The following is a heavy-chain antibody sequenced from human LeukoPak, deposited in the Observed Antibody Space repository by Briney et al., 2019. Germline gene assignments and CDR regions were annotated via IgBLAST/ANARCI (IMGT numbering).Heavy chain of an antibody. CDR1: GFTFSGYW. CDR2: INPASSEK. V-gene: IGHV3-7*01. J-gene: IGHJ4*02. Sequence: GGSLRLSCAASGFTFSGYWVTWVRQAPGKGLEWVANINPASSEKYYVGSVKGRFTISRDNAKNSLYLQMNSLRAEDTAVYYCASYYYGSGTSLGYWGQGSLVTVSS. CDR3: ASYYYGSGTSLGY. D-gene: IGHD3-10*01.